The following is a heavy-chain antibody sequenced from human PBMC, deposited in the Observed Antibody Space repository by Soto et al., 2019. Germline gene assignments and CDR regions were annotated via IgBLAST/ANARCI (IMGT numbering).Heavy chain of an antibody. Sequence: QVQLVQSGAEVKKPGASVKVSCKASGYTFTSYDINWVRQATGQGLEWMGWMNPNSGNTGYAQKVQGRVTMTRNTSISTAYMELSSLRSEDTAVYYCARVVLGSGWYGGWFDPWGQGTLVTVSS. CDR1: GYTFTSYD. CDR3: ARVVLGSGWYGGWFDP. V-gene: IGHV1-8*01. CDR2: MNPNSGNT. D-gene: IGHD6-19*01. J-gene: IGHJ5*02.